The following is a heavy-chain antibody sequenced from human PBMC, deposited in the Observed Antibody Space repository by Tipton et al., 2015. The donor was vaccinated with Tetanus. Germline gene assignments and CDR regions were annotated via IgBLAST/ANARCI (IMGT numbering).Heavy chain of an antibody. CDR3: VRELISWTVVFINGFDQ. J-gene: IGHJ4*02. D-gene: IGHD3-22*01. CDR2: IYTGGST. CDR1: GFIVSSSY. Sequence: SLRLSCGGSGFIVSSSYMHWVRQAPGKGLEWVAVIYTGGSTYYADSVRGRFTISRDNSRDTLFLQMNSLRVDDTAVYYCVRELISWTVVFINGFDQWGQGTLVTVSS. V-gene: IGHV3-53*01.